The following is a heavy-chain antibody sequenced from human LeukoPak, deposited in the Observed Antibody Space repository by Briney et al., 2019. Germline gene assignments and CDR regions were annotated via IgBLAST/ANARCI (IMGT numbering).Heavy chain of an antibody. D-gene: IGHD3-22*01. Sequence: GGSLRLSCAASGFTFRTYSMNWVRQAPGMGLEWVSYISEGSSTIYYADSVKGRFTISRDNAKNSLYLQMNSLRAEDTAVYYCARDSGGYYDSSGYQNNWFDPWGQGTLVTVSS. CDR3: ARDSGGYYDSSGYQNNWFDP. J-gene: IGHJ5*02. CDR2: ISEGSSTI. V-gene: IGHV3-48*04. CDR1: GFTFRTYS.